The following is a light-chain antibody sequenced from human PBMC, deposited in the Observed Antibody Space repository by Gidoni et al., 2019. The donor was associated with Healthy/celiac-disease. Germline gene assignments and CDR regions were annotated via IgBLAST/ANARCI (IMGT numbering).Light chain of an antibody. V-gene: IGKV1-33*01. J-gene: IGKJ4*01. CDR3: QQYDTGLT. CDR2: DAS. CDR1: QDICNY. Sequence: DIQMTQSPSSLSASVGDRVTITCQASQDICNYLNWYQQKPGKAHKLLIYDASTLETGVPSRFSGSGSGTDFTFTISSLQPEDIATYYCQQYDTGLTFGGGTKVEIK.